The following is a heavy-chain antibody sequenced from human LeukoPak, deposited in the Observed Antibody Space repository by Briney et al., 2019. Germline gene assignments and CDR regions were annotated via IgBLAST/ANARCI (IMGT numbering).Heavy chain of an antibody. J-gene: IGHJ5*02. CDR1: GFTFSSSA. CDR3: AKQLGYCSIGSCYFPS. D-gene: IGHD2-15*01. V-gene: IGHV3-23*01. Sequence: HPGGSLRLSCAASGFTFSSSAMSWVRQAPGKGLEWVSAISNNGGYTYYADSVQGRFTISRDNSKSTLCLQMNSLRAEDTAVYYCAKQLGYCSIGSCYFPSWGQGTLVTVS. CDR2: ISNNGGYT.